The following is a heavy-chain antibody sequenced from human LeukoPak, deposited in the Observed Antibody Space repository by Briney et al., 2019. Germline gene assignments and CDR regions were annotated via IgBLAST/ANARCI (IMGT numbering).Heavy chain of an antibody. D-gene: IGHD5-12*01. CDR2: INHSGST. CDR3: ARGWGGYDPFDY. CDR1: GESFSGYY. Sequence: SETLSLTCAVYGESFSGYYWSWIRQPPGKGLEWIGEINHSGSTNYNPSLKSRVTISVDTSKNQFSLKLSSVTAADTAVYYCARGWGGYDPFDYWGQGTLVTVSS. V-gene: IGHV4-34*01. J-gene: IGHJ4*02.